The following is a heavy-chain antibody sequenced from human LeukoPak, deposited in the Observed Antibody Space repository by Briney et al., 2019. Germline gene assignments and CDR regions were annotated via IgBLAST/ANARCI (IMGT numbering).Heavy chain of an antibody. CDR2: INPSGGST. J-gene: IGHJ4*02. V-gene: IGHV1-46*01. D-gene: IGHD3-10*01. CDR3: TKWSGFGDD. CDR1: GYTFTSYY. Sequence: ASVKVSCKASGYTFTSYYMHWVRQAPGQGLEWMGIINPSGGSTSYAQKFQGRVTMTRDTSTSTVYMELSSLRPEDTAVYYCTKWSGFGDDWGQGTLVTVSS.